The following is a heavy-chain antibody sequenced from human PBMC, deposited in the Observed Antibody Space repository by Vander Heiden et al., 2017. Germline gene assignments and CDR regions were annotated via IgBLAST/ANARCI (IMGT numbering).Heavy chain of an antibody. D-gene: IGHD3-10*01. V-gene: IGHV4-59*08. CDR3: SRHGGITMVRVLILYAFDI. CDR2: FYYSGNT. Sequence: QVQLPESGPGLVKSLETMSPSRTVSGGSIRRYNLSWIRQPPGKGLEWIRYFYYSGNTNNNPSLKSRVTISVDTSKTQFSLRLNSVTAADTAVYYCSRHGGITMVRVLILYAFDIWGQGTMVTVSS. CDR1: GGSIRRYN. J-gene: IGHJ3*02.